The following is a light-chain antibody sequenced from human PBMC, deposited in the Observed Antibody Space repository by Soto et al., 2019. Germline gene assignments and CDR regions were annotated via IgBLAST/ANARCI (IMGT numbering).Light chain of an antibody. V-gene: IGKV3-20*01. Sequence: EIVLTQSPGTLSLSPGEGATLSCRVSENVYINSLAWYQQKPGQPPRLLIYGAATRASAVPDRFSGSGSGADFTLTITGLEPEDFAVYYCQQYGTSPLTFGPGTRVD. CDR3: QQYGTSPLT. CDR1: ENVYINS. J-gene: IGKJ3*01. CDR2: GAA.